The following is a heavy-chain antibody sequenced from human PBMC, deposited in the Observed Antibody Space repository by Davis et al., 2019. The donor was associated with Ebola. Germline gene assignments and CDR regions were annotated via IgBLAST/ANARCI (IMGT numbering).Heavy chain of an antibody. CDR2: ISYVGNDK. V-gene: IGHV3-30*03. J-gene: IGHJ1*01. Sequence: GESPKIPCSAFGFRFRSYGMPRVRQAPGKGLEWLAFISYVGNDKDSADSVKGRFSISRDNSKSTMYAEMNSLRGDDTAVYYCARMAAAGRISITGEYFQHWGQGTLVTVSS. D-gene: IGHD6-13*01. CDR3: ARMAAAGRISITGEYFQH. CDR1: GFRFRSYG.